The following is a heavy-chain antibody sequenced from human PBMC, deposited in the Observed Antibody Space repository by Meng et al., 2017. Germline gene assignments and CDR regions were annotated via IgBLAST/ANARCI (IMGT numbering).Heavy chain of an antibody. V-gene: IGHV4-61*08. Sequence: GSLRLSCTVSGGSISSGGYYWSWIRQPPGKGLEWIGYIYYSGSTNYNPSLKSRVTISVDTSKNQFSLKLSSVTAADTAVYYCARNDCSSTSCYAGAFDIWGQGTMVTVSS. D-gene: IGHD2-2*01. CDR3: ARNDCSSTSCYAGAFDI. CDR2: IYYSGST. J-gene: IGHJ3*02. CDR1: GGSISSGGYY.